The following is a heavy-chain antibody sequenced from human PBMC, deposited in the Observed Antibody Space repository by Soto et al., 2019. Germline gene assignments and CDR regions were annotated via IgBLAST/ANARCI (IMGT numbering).Heavy chain of an antibody. J-gene: IGHJ2*01. CDR1: GFSFSSYA. Sequence: PGGSLRLSCAASGFSFSSYAMTWVRQAPGKGLEWVSGTTGSGDSAYYAGSVKGRFTISRDNSKNTLYLQMNSLRTEDTAVYYCAKEDSRSWAVVSWYFDLWGRGTLVTVSS. CDR2: TTGSGDSA. V-gene: IGHV3-23*01. CDR3: AKEDSRSWAVVSWYFDL. D-gene: IGHD6-13*01.